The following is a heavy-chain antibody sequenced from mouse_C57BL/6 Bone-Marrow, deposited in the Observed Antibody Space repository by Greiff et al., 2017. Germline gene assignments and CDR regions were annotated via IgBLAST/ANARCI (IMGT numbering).Heavy chain of an antibody. CDR3: AKEDCGSPYWYFDV. CDR1: GYTFTSYW. Sequence: QVQLQQPGAELVKPGASVKLSCEASGYTFTSYWMQWVKQRPGQGLEWIGEIDPSDSYTNYNQTFKGTATFSVDPSSSTAYMRLSSLTSADSAVYYSAKEDCGSPYWYFDVWGTGTTVTVSS. J-gene: IGHJ1*03. V-gene: IGHV1-50*01. CDR2: IDPSDSYT. D-gene: IGHD1-1*01.